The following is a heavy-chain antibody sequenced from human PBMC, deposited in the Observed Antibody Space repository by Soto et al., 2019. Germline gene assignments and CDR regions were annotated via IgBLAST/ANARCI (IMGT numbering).Heavy chain of an antibody. CDR2: INPNGGST. V-gene: IGHV1-46*01. Sequence: ASVKVSCKASGYIFTNYYIHWVRQAPGQGLEWMAIINPNGGSTNCAQEFQGRITLTRDTSTSTVYMDLSSLTSEDTAVYYCASKIYCTGGGSCYPDYMDVWAKGTTVPVSS. D-gene: IGHD2-15*01. J-gene: IGHJ6*03. CDR3: ASKIYCTGGGSCYPDYMDV. CDR1: GYIFTNYY.